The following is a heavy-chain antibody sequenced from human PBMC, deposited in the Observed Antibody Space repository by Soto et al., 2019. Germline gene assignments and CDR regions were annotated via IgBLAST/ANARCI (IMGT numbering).Heavy chain of an antibody. Sequence: GGSLRLSCAASGFTFDDYGMSWVRQAPGKGLEWVSGINWNGGSTGYADSVKGRFTISRDNAKNSLYLQMGSLRAEDMAVYYCARGVVVVAATYGMDVWGQGTTVTVSS. J-gene: IGHJ6*02. CDR3: ARGVVVVAATYGMDV. CDR2: INWNGGST. D-gene: IGHD2-15*01. CDR1: GFTFDDYG. V-gene: IGHV3-20*04.